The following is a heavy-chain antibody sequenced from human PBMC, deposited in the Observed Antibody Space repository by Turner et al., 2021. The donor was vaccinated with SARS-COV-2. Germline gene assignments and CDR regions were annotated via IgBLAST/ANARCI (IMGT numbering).Heavy chain of an antibody. CDR1: GFTFSTYA. D-gene: IGHD5-18*01. J-gene: IGHJ4*02. V-gene: IGHV3-30*04. CDR3: ARSLRARVDFDY. CDR2: ISYDGNYK. Sequence: QAQLVESGGGVVQAGRSLRLSGAASGFTFSTYALHWVRQAPGRGLEWVALISYDGNYKDYADSVKGRFTISRDNSKNTLYLQMNSLRAEDTAVYYCARSLRARVDFDYWGQGTLVTVSS.